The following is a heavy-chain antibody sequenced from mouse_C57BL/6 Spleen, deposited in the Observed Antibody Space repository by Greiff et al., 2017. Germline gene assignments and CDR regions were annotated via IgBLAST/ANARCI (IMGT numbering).Heavy chain of an antibody. V-gene: IGHV1-50*01. CDR3: ASWGVVASCDY. CDR2: IDPSDSYT. CDR1: GYTFTSYW. J-gene: IGHJ2*01. Sequence: QVQLQQPGAELVKPGASVKLSCKASGYTFTSYWMQWVKQRPGQGLEWIGEIDPSDSYTNYNQKFKGKATLTVDTSSSTAYMQLSSLTSEDSAVYYCASWGVVASCDYWGQGTTLTVSS. D-gene: IGHD1-1*01.